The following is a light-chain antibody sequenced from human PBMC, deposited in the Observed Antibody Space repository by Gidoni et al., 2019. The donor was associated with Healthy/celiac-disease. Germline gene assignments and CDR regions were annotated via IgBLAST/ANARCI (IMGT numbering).Light chain of an antibody. J-gene: IGLJ1*01. CDR1: SIDVGGYNY. Sequence: QSALTQPASVSGSPGPSITISGTGTSIDVGGYNYVSWYQQHPGKAPKLMIYDVSNRPSGVSNRFSGSKSGNTASLTISGLQAEDEADYYCSSYTSSSPYVFGTGTKVTVL. V-gene: IGLV2-14*01. CDR3: SSYTSSSPYV. CDR2: DVS.